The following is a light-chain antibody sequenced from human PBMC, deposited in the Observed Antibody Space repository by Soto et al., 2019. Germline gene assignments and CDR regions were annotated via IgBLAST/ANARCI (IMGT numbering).Light chain of an antibody. CDR3: QQYNNWPPAT. CDR2: GAS. V-gene: IGKV3-15*01. J-gene: IGKJ1*01. Sequence: TLSVSPGERATLSCRASQSVSSNLAWYQQKPGQAPRLLIYGASTRATGIPARFSGSGSGTEFTLTISSLQSEDFAVYYCQQYNNWPPATFGQGTKVDIK. CDR1: QSVSSN.